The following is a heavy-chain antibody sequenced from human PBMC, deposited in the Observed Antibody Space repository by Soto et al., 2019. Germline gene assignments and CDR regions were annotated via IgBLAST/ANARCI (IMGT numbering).Heavy chain of an antibody. CDR3: ARDLGGWPDY. CDR2: INANNGNT. Sequence: ASVKVSCKTSGYTFTDFHIHWVRQAPGQGLEWMGCINANNGNTKYSQKFQDRVTIARDTSASTAYMELSSLRSEDTAVYYCARDLGGWPDYWGQGTLVTVSS. J-gene: IGHJ4*02. CDR1: GYTFTDFH. D-gene: IGHD2-15*01. V-gene: IGHV1-3*01.